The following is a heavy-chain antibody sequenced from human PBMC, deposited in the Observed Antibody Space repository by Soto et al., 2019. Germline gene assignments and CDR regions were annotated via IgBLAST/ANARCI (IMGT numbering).Heavy chain of an antibody. J-gene: IGHJ4*02. CDR2: INQDGSEK. V-gene: IGHV3-7*03. CDR1: GFSFSSYW. CDR3: SRLSRGAPGGSC. D-gene: IGHD2-15*01. Sequence: EVQLVESGGGLVQPGGSLRLSCAASGFSFSSYWMIWARQVPGKGLEWLAKINQDGSEKNYVDSVRGRFTISRDNAKSSVYLQLGSLRDEDTAVYFCSRLSRGAPGGSCWGQGTMVTVSS.